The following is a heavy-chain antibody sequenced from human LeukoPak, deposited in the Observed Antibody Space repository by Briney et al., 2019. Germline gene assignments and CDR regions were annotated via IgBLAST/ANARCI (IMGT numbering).Heavy chain of an antibody. J-gene: IGHJ4*02. V-gene: IGHV3-74*03. Sequence: GGSLRLSCAASGFTFSRYWMHWVRQAPGQGLMWVSRISPDGSTTLYADSVKGRFTISRDNAKNTLYLQMNSLRAEDTAVYYCARDSTLSNYWGQGTLVTVSS. CDR3: ARDSTLSNY. CDR1: GFTFSRYW. CDR2: ISPDGSTT. D-gene: IGHD3-16*01.